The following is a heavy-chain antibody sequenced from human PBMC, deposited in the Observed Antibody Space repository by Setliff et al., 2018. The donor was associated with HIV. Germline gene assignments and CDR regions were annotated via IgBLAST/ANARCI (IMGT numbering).Heavy chain of an antibody. D-gene: IGHD6-19*01. CDR2: IYSSGNT. Sequence: LSLTCTVSGGSISTSSYYWGWIRHPPGKGLEWIGSIYSSGNTYYSPSLTNRVSMSVDTSKNQFSLNLSSVTAADTAVYYCARRSGWFYDYWGQGTLVTVSS. CDR1: GGSISTSSYY. J-gene: IGHJ4*02. CDR3: ARRSGWFYDY. V-gene: IGHV4-39*01.